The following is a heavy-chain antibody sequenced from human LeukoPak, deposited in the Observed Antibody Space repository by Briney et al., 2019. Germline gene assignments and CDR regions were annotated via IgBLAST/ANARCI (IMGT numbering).Heavy chain of an antibody. D-gene: IGHD3-10*01. J-gene: IGHJ4*02. CDR3: ARHMVRGVTDY. CDR2: INHSGST. CDR1: GGSFSGYY. Sequence: PSETLSLTCAVYGGSFSGYYWSWIRQPPGEGLEWIGEINHSGSTNYNPSLKSRVTISVDTSKNRFSLKLSSVTAADTAVYYCARHMVRGVTDYWGQGTLVTVSS. V-gene: IGHV4-34*01.